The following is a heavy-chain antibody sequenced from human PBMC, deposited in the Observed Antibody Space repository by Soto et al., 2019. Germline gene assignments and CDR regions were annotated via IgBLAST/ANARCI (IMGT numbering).Heavy chain of an antibody. CDR2: IKQDGSEK. J-gene: IGHJ4*02. Sequence: PGGSLRLSCAASGFTFSSYWMSWVRQAPGKGLEWVANIKQDGSEKYYVDSVKGRFTISRDNAKNSLYLQMNSLRAEDTAVYYCARDNSRTVIAVAGTEPYFDYWGQGTLVTVSS. D-gene: IGHD6-19*01. V-gene: IGHV3-7*01. CDR1: GFTFSSYW. CDR3: ARDNSRTVIAVAGTEPYFDY.